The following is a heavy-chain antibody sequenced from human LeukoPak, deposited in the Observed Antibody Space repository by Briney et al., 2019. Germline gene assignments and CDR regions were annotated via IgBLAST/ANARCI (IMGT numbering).Heavy chain of an antibody. CDR3: AGAFGTAN. CDR1: GGSISSSSYY. J-gene: IGHJ4*02. V-gene: IGHV4-39*07. D-gene: IGHD3-10*01. Sequence: SETLSLTCTVSGGSISSSSYYWGWIRQPPGKGLEWIGSIYYSGSTYYNPSLKSRVPIPVDTSKNQFSLKLSSVTAADTAVYYCAGAFGTANWGQGTLVTVSS. CDR2: IYYSGST.